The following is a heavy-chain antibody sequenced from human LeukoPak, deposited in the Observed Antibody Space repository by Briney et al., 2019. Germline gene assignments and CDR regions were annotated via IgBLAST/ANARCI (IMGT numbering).Heavy chain of an antibody. CDR1: GFTFNTYS. CDR3: AKDSRSGSYYFDY. CDR2: ISHDGSNK. J-gene: IGHJ4*02. V-gene: IGHV3-30*18. D-gene: IGHD1-26*01. Sequence: GGSLRLSCEASGFTFNTYSMNWVRQAPGKGLEWVAVISHDGSNKYYADSVKGRFTISRDNSKNTLYLQMNSLRAEDTAVYYCAKDSRSGSYYFDYWGQGTLVAVSS.